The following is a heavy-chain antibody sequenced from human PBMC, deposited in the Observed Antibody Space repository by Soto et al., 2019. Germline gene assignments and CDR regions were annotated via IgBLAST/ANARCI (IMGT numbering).Heavy chain of an antibody. CDR3: ARRGTTGYCSGDTCYSGALDI. J-gene: IGHJ3*02. D-gene: IGHD2-15*01. V-gene: IGHV4-39*01. CDR2: FYYSGST. CDR1: GGYITVNTYY. Sequence: SQTLSLTRFVSGGYITVNTYYWPWIPQGPWKGLEWIGIFYYSGSTNYNPSLKSRVTISIDTSKNQFSLKLSSVTAADTAVYYCARRGTTGYCSGDTCYSGALDIWGRGTMVT.